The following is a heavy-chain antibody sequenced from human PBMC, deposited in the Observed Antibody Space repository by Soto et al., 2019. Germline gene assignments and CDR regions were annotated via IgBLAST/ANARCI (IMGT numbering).Heavy chain of an antibody. Sequence: QVQLVESGGGVVQPGRSLRLSCAASGLTFSRYAMHWVRQAPGKGLEWVAVIIYDGSNKHYADSVQGRFTISRDNSKNTLYLQMNSLRAEDTAVYYCAAELGNKGYAGHDYWGQGTLVTVSS. V-gene: IGHV3-30*04. CDR1: GLTFSRYA. CDR2: IIYDGSNK. J-gene: IGHJ4*02. CDR3: AAELGNKGYAGHDY. D-gene: IGHD2-15*01.